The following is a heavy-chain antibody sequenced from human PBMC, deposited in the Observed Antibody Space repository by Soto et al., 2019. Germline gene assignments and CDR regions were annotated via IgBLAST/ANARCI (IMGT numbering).Heavy chain of an antibody. CDR3: ARDRRFWSGSYGMDV. J-gene: IGHJ6*02. Sequence: GASVKVSCKASGYTFTGYYMHWVRQAPGQGLEWMGWINPNSGGTNYAQKFQGRVTMTRDTSISTAYMELSRLRSDDTAVYYCARDRRFWSGSYGMDVWGQGTTVTVSS. CDR1: GYTFTGYY. D-gene: IGHD3-3*01. V-gene: IGHV1-2*02. CDR2: INPNSGGT.